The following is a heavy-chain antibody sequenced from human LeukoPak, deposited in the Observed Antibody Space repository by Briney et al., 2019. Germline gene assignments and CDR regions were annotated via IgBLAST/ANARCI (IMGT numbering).Heavy chain of an antibody. CDR2: INHSGST. V-gene: IGHV4-34*01. J-gene: IGHJ1*01. Sequence: SETLSLTCVVYGGSFSAYYWNWIRQPPGKGLEWIGEINHSGSTNYKPSLKSRVTLSVDTSKNQFSLKLSSVTAADTAVYYCARGGERYFYKSSAYYPEYFHHWGQGTLVTVSS. CDR1: GGSFSAYY. D-gene: IGHD3-22*01. CDR3: ARGGERYFYKSSAYYPEYFHH.